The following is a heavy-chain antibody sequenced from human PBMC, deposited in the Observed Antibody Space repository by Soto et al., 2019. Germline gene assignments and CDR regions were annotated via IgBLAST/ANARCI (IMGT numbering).Heavy chain of an antibody. Sequence: ASVKVSCKASGYTFTGYYMHWVRQAPGQGLEWMGWINPNSGGTNYAQKFQGWVTMTRDTSISTAYMELSRLRSDDTAVYYCARDQRAATYYYYGMDVWGQGTTVIVSS. CDR3: ARDQRAATYYYYGMDV. J-gene: IGHJ6*02. CDR1: GYTFTGYY. V-gene: IGHV1-2*04. D-gene: IGHD6-25*01. CDR2: INPNSGGT.